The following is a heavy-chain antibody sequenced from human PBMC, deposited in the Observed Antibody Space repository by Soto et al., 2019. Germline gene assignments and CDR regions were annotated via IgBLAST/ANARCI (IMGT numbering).Heavy chain of an antibody. CDR2: ISYDGSHK. D-gene: IGHD3-16*01. V-gene: IGHV3-30*18. CDR1: GFTFSNYG. CDR3: AKAGAPRYGGRSSGPPAGAY. Sequence: QVQLVESGGGVVQPGRSLRLSCAGSGFTFSNYGLHWVRQAPGKGLEWVAVISYDGSHKYYADSVKGRFTISRDNSNNMLYRQRDSRRAEDTAVYYWAKAGAPRYGGRSSGPPAGAYGGQGTRVTVPS. J-gene: IGHJ4*02.